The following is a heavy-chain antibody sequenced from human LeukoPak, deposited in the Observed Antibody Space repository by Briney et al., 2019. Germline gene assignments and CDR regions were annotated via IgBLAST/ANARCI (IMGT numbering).Heavy chain of an antibody. CDR2: INHSGST. V-gene: IGHV4-34*01. CDR3: ARSSRRNRYSSSWYGT. J-gene: IGHJ5*02. Sequence: SETLSLTCAVYGGSFSGYYWSWIRQPPGKGLEWIGEINHSGSTNYNPSLKSRVTISVDTSKNQFSLKLSSVTAADTAVYYCARSSRRNRYSSSWYGTWGQGTLVTVSS. CDR1: GGSFSGYY. D-gene: IGHD6-13*01.